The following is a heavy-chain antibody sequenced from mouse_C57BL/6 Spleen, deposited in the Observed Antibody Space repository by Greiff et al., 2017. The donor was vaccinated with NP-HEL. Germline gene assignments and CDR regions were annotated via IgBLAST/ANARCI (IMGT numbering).Heavy chain of an antibody. D-gene: IGHD2-3*01. CDR1: GYTFTEYT. V-gene: IGHV1-62-2*01. CDR3: ARHEGIYDGYHGAMDY. J-gene: IGHJ4*01. CDR2: FYPGSGSI. Sequence: VKLMESGAELVKPGASVKLSCKASGYTFTEYTIHWVKQRSGQGLEWIGWFYPGSGSIKYNEKFKDKATLTADKSSSTVYMELSRLTSEDSAVYFCARHEGIYDGYHGAMDYWGQGTSVTVSS.